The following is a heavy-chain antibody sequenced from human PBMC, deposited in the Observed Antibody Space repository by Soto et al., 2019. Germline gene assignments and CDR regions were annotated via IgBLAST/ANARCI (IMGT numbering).Heavy chain of an antibody. CDR3: AGDDWGPAHI. D-gene: IGHD2-2*01. Sequence: GGSLRLSCATSGFTFSSYAMVWVRQAAEKGLEWVASISNNGDTAYYADSVKGRFTISRGNSENTLYLQMSSLRVEDTGVYYCAGDDWGPAHIRGQGTPVTVSS. CDR2: ISNNGDTA. J-gene: IGHJ4*02. V-gene: IGHV3-23*01. CDR1: GFTFSSYA.